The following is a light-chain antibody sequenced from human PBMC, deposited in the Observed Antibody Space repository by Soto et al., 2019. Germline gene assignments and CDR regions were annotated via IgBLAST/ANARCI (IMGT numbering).Light chain of an antibody. J-gene: IGKJ3*01. V-gene: IGKV1-27*01. CDR2: AAS. CDR3: QKCNSPPPFT. Sequence: DIQMTQSPSSLSASVGDRVTITCRASQDISNYLAWYQQRPGEVPKLLIYAASTLHSGVPSRFSGSGSGTDFTLTISSLQPEDAATYFCQKCNSPPPFTFGPGTKVDIK. CDR1: QDISNY.